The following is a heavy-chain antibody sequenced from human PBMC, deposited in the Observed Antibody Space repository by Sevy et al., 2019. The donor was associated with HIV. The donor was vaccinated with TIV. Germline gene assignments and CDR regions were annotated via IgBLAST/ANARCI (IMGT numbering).Heavy chain of an antibody. CDR3: ARFGSSGYYYYGMDV. J-gene: IGHJ6*02. CDR1: GGSFSDHY. V-gene: IGHV4-34*01. CDR2: LNHIGST. D-gene: IGHD6-19*01. Sequence: SETLSLTCVVYGGSFSDHYWSWIRQPPGKGLEWIGELNHIGSTNYNPSLKSRVTISVDTSKNRFSLTLSSVTAADTAVYYCARFGSSGYYYYGMDVWGQGTTVTVSS.